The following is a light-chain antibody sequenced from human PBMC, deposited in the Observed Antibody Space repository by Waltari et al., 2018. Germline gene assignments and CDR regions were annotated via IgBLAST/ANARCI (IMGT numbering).Light chain of an antibody. CDR1: QSVGSY. Sequence: EIVLTQSPATLSVSPGERATLSCRASQSVGSYLAWYQQKPGQAPRLLIYDASTRATGIPARFSGSGSGAALSLTISSLEPEDFAVYYCQQRKNWPPITFGQGTRLDIK. CDR3: QQRKNWPPIT. J-gene: IGKJ5*01. CDR2: DAS. V-gene: IGKV3-11*01.